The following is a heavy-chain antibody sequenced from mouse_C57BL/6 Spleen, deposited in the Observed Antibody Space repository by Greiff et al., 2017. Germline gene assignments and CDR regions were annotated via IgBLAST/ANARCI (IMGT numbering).Heavy chain of an antibody. V-gene: IGHV14-4*01. J-gene: IGHJ2*01. Sequence: EVQLQQSGPELVRPGASVKLSCTASGFNFKDDYMHWVKQRPEQGLEWIGWIDPENGDTEYASKFKGKATVTADTSSNTAYLQLSSLTSEDTAVYYCASFIATVVAWDYWGQGTTLTVSS. D-gene: IGHD1-1*01. CDR3: ASFIATVVAWDY. CDR1: GFNFKDDY. CDR2: IDPENGDT.